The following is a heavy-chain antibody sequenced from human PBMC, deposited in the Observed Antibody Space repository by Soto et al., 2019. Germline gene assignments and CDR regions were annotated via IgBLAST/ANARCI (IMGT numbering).Heavy chain of an antibody. D-gene: IGHD6-13*01. J-gene: IGHJ4*02. CDR3: ASGTAGPDGPGDY. CDR2: INAGNGNT. CDR1: GYTFTSYA. Sequence: QVQLVQSGAEVKKPGASVKVSCMASGYTFTSYAMHWVRQAPGQRLEWMGWINAGNGNTKYSQKFQGRVTITMDTSAGMDDMELSSLTSEDTAVYFCASGTAGPDGPGDYWGQGTLVTDS. V-gene: IGHV1-3*01.